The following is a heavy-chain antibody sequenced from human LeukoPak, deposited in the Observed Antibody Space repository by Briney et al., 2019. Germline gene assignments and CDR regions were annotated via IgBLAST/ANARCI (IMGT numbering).Heavy chain of an antibody. CDR3: AKDVGREYEYFDY. CDR1: GFTFSSSA. J-gene: IGHJ4*02. D-gene: IGHD6-6*01. CDR2: ISNDESNK. Sequence: GGSLRLSCAASGFTFSSSAMHWVRQPPGKGLEWVTVISNDESNKYYADSVKGRFTISRGNSKNTLYLQMNSLRAEDTAVYYCAKDVGREYEYFDYWGQGTLVTVSS. V-gene: IGHV3-30*18.